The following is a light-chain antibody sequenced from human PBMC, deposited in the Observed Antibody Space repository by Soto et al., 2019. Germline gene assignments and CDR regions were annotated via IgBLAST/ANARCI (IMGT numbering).Light chain of an antibody. V-gene: IGLV2-14*01. J-gene: IGLJ1*01. Sequence: QSALTQPASVSGSPRQSITISCTGSSSDVGAYNRVSWYQPRSGKAPKLMVYEVTHRPSGVSNRFSGSKSGNTASLTISGLQAEDEADYYCPSYTTCSSYVFGTGTKLTVL. CDR1: SSDVGAYNR. CDR3: PSYTTCSSYV. CDR2: EVT.